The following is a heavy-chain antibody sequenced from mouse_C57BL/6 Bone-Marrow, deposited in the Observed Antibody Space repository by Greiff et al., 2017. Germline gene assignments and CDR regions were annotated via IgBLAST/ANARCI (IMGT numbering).Heavy chain of an antibody. V-gene: IGHV1-42*01. CDR3: ARGGSRGFAY. CDR2: FNPSTGGT. CDR1: GYSFTGYY. Sequence: VQLQQSGPELVKPGASVKISCKASGYSFTGYYMNWVKQSPEKSLEWIGEFNPSTGGTTYNQKFKAKATLTVDKSSSTAYVQLRSITSEDSAVYCGARGGSRGFAYWGQGTMFTVSA. J-gene: IGHJ3*01.